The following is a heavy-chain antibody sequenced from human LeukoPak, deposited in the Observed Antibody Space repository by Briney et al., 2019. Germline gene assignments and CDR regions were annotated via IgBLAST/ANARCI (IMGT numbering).Heavy chain of an antibody. J-gene: IGHJ3*02. Sequence: SETLSLTCAVYGGSFSGYYWSWIRQPPGKGLEWIGEINHSGSTNYNPSLKSRVTISVDTSKNQFSLKLSSVTAADTAVYYCARVSESRGFPYAFDIWGQGTMVTVSS. CDR1: GGSFSGYY. CDR3: ARVSESRGFPYAFDI. V-gene: IGHV4-34*01. CDR2: INHSGST. D-gene: IGHD3-22*01.